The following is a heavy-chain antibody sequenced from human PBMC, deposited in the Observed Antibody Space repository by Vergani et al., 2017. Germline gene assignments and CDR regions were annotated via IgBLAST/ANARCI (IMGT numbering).Heavy chain of an antibody. V-gene: IGHV1-69*13. CDR1: GGTFSSNT. CDR2: IIPIFGTT. D-gene: IGHD3-22*01. Sequence: QGQLAQSGAEVKKPGSSVKVSCKASGGTFSSNTISWVRQAPGQGLEWMGRIIPIFGTTSYAQKFQGRVTIPADESTSTAYMELSSLRSEDTAVYNCARSSGYYSYYFDFWGQGTLVTVSS. CDR3: ARSSGYYSYYFDF. J-gene: IGHJ4*02.